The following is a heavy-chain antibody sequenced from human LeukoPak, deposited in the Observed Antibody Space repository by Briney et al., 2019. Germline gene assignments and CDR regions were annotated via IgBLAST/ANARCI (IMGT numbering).Heavy chain of an antibody. J-gene: IGHJ4*02. CDR1: GYTFTGYY. CDR2: INPNSGGT. CDR3: ARTMIRGVPSVLFRY. Sequence: GASVKVSCKASGYTFTGYYMHWVRQAPGQGLEWMGWINPNSGGTNYAQKFQGRVTMTRDTSISTAYMELSRLTSDDTAVYFCARTMIRGVPSVLFRYWGQGTLVTVSS. D-gene: IGHD3-10*01. V-gene: IGHV1-2*02.